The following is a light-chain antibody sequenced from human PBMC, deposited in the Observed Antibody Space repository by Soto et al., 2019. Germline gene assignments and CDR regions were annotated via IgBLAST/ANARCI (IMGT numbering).Light chain of an antibody. CDR1: EVISSA. Sequence: AIQLTQSPSSLSASVGDRVTITCRASEVISSALAWYQQKPGRSPNLLISDASYLEVGVPSRFSGSGSGTDFTLTISSLQPEDFATYYCQQFSNYPFTFGPGTTVDVK. J-gene: IGKJ3*01. CDR3: QQFSNYPFT. CDR2: DAS. V-gene: IGKV1D-13*01.